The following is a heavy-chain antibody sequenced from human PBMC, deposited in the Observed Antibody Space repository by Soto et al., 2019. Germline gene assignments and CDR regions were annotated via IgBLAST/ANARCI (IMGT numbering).Heavy chain of an antibody. CDR3: ARDSVVGHYYGSLNWFDP. CDR2: ISSSSSTI. CDR1: GFTFSSYS. D-gene: IGHD3-10*01. V-gene: IGHV3-48*01. Sequence: EVQLVESGGGLVQPGGSLRLSCAASGFTFSSYSMNWVRQAPGKGLEWVSYISSSSSTIYYADSVKGRFTISRDNAKNSLYLQMNSLRAEDTAVYYCARDSVVGHYYGSLNWFDPWGQGTLVTVSS. J-gene: IGHJ5*02.